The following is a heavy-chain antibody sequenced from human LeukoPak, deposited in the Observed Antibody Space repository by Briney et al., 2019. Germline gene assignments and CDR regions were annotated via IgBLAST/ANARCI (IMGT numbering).Heavy chain of an antibody. CDR1: GGSISSGTYY. D-gene: IGHD2-15*01. V-gene: IGHV4-31*03. CDR2: IYKSGST. Sequence: SETLSLTCTVSGGSISSGTYYWSWIRQLPGKGLEWIGYIYKSGSTSYNPSLKSRVTISVDTSKNQFSLNLRSVTAADTAVYYCARDQDSSGGWFDPWGQGTLVTVSS. J-gene: IGHJ5*02. CDR3: ARDQDSSGGWFDP.